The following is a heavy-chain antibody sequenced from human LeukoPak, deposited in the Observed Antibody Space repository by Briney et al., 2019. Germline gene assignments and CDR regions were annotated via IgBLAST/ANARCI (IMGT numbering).Heavy chain of an antibody. CDR1: GFTFSSYD. V-gene: IGHV3-23*01. CDR2: ISGSGGNT. J-gene: IGHJ4*02. Sequence: GGSLRLSCAASGFTFSSYDMTWVRQAPGKGLEWVSTISGSGGNTYYADSVRGRFTISRDNSKNTLYMQMNSLRAEDTAVYYCAKQYFGSGSYVFDYWGQGTLVTVSS. CDR3: AKQYFGSGSYVFDY. D-gene: IGHD3-10*01.